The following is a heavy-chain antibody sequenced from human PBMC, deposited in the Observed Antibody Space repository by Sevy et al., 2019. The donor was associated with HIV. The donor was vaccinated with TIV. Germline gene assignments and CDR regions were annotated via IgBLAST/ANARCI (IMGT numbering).Heavy chain of an antibody. CDR2: IYHSGNT. CDR1: GDSINSGDYS. CDR3: ARVTTLFGALYLNYFDP. D-gene: IGHD3-3*01. Sequence: SETLSLTCAVSGDSINSGDYSWSWIRQPPGRGLEWIGYIYHSGNTYYNPSLKSRVTISVDRSRNQFSLKLTSVTAADTAQYYSARVTTLFGALYLNYFDPWGQGTLVTVSS. V-gene: IGHV4-30-2*01. J-gene: IGHJ5*02.